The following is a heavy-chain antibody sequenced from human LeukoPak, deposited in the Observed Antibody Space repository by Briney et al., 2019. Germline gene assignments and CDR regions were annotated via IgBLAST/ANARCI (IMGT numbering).Heavy chain of an antibody. V-gene: IGHV3-30*18. CDR1: GFTFSSYG. Sequence: PGGSLRLSCAASGFTFSSYGMHWVRQAPGKGLEWVAVISYDGSNKYYADSVKGRFTISRDNSKNTLYLQMNSLRAEDTAVYYCAKQVTSSYELFDYWGQGTLVTVSS. CDR3: AKQVTSSYELFDY. D-gene: IGHD5-12*01. J-gene: IGHJ4*02. CDR2: ISYDGSNK.